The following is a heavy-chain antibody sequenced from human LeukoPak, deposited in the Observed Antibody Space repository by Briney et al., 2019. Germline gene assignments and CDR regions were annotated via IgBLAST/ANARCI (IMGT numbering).Heavy chain of an antibody. CDR1: GYSFTSYW. D-gene: IGHD4-17*01. CDR3: ARHSSYTVTQSPRGRGGWYYGMDV. Sequence: GESLKISFKGSGYSFTSYWIGWVRQMPGKGLEWMGIIYPGDSDTRYSPSFQGQVTISADKSISTAYLQWSSLKASDTAMYYCARHSSYTVTQSPRGRGGWYYGMDVWGQGTTVTVSS. CDR2: IYPGDSDT. J-gene: IGHJ6*02. V-gene: IGHV5-51*01.